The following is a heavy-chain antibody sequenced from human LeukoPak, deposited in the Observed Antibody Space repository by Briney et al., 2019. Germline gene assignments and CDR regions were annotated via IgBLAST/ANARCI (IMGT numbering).Heavy chain of an antibody. V-gene: IGHV3-7*01. D-gene: IGHD1-1*01. Sequence: GGSLRLSCEASGFTFSSYWMSWVRQAPGKGLEWVAHIKEDESDEYYVDSVRGRFTASRDNAKNSVNLQMNSLRVEDTAVYYCARWRGRQSEFDYWGLGTLVTVSS. CDR3: ARWRGRQSEFDY. CDR1: GFTFSSYW. J-gene: IGHJ4*02. CDR2: IKEDESDE.